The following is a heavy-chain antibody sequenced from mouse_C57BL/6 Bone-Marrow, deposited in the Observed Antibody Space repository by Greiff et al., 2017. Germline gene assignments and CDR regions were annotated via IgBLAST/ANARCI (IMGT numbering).Heavy chain of an antibody. CDR3: ARGLRRYYFDY. CDR1: GYTFTDYN. D-gene: IGHD2-4*01. Sequence: EVKLQQPGPELVKPGASVKMSCKASGYTFTDYNMHWVKQSHGKSLEWIGYINPNNGGTSYNQKFKGKATLTVNKSSSTAYMELRSLTSEDSAVYYCARGLRRYYFDYWGQGTTLTVSS. V-gene: IGHV1-22*01. J-gene: IGHJ2*01. CDR2: INPNNGGT.